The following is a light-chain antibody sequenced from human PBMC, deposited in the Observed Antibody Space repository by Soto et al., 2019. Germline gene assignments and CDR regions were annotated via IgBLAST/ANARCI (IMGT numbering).Light chain of an antibody. CDR2: GVS. Sequence: QSALTQPASVSGSHGQSITLSCSGTRSDIGSYNYVAWYQQFPGKTPKILIYGVSNRPSGVSSRFSGSKSGNTASLTISGLQAEDEADYYCISYTGSSTSYVFGSGTKVTVL. CDR1: RSDIGSYNY. V-gene: IGLV2-14*01. J-gene: IGLJ1*01. CDR3: ISYTGSSTSYV.